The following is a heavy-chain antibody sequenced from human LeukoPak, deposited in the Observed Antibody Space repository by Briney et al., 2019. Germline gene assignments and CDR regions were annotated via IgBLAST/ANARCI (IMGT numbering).Heavy chain of an antibody. J-gene: IGHJ4*02. CDR3: ANGFPIQWLAIDY. V-gene: IGHV3-48*04. CDR2: ISGSSSAI. CDR1: GFTFSSYS. D-gene: IGHD6-19*01. Sequence: PGGSLRLSCAASGFTFSSYSMNWVRQAPGKGLEWVSYISGSSSAIYYADSVKGRFTISIDNAKNSLYLQMNSLGGGDPGVEYCANGFPIQWLAIDYWGQGTLVTVSS.